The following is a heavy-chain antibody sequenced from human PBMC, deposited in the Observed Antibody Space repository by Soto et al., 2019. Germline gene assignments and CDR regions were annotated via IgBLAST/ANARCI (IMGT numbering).Heavy chain of an antibody. CDR1: GGTFSSYA. Sequence: SVKVSCKASGGTFSSYAISWVRQAPGQGLEWMGGIIPIFGTANYAQKFQGRVTITADESTSTAYMELSSLRSEDTAAYYCARSPPGLWYFDLWGRGTLVTVSS. V-gene: IGHV1-69*13. J-gene: IGHJ2*01. CDR2: IIPIFGTA. CDR3: ARSPPGLWYFDL.